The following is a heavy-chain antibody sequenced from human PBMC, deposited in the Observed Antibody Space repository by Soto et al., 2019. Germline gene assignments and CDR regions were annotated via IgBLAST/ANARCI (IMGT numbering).Heavy chain of an antibody. V-gene: IGHV3-9*01. D-gene: IGHD5-12*01. CDR3: AKSHIVATLSPANFDY. J-gene: IGHJ4*02. CDR2: ISWSSGSI. Sequence: EVQLVESGGGLVQPGRSLRLSCAASGFTFDDYAMHWFRQAPGKGLEWVSGISWSSGSIEYGDSVRGRFTISRDNAKNSLYLQMNSLRPEDTALYFCAKSHIVATLSPANFDYWGQGILVTVSS. CDR1: GFTFDDYA.